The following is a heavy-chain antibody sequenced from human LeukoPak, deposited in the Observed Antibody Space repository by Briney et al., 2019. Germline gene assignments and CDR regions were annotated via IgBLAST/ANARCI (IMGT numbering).Heavy chain of an antibody. J-gene: IGHJ6*02. V-gene: IGHV1-69*04. CDR1: GGTFSSYA. Sequence: SVKVSCKASGGTFSSYAISWVRPAPGQGLEWMGRIIPILGIANYAQKFQGRVTITADKSTSTAYMELSSLRSEDTAVYYCARDRRYCSGGSCYSFGMDVWGQGSTATVSS. CDR2: IIPILGIA. CDR3: ARDRRYCSGGSCYSFGMDV. D-gene: IGHD2-15*01.